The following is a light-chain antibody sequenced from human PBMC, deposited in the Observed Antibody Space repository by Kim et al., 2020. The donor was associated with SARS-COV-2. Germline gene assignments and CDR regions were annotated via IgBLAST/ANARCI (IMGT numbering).Light chain of an antibody. CDR3: ATWGDSQNGWV. V-gene: IGLV1-44*01. J-gene: IGLJ3*02. Sequence: GQMVTTACSGTTSNIASNPVHGCQKVPGTAPQLLIHSTKPRPSGVRDRFCGSKSGTSASLAISGLQSADEADYDCATWGDSQNGWVFGGGTQLTVL. CDR1: TSNIASNP. CDR2: STK.